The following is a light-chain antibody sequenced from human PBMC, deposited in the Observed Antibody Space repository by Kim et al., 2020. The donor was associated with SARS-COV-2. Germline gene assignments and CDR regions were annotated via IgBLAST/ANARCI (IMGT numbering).Light chain of an antibody. CDR2: DVT. CDR1: SSDVGLYNY. J-gene: IGLJ2*01. V-gene: IGLV2-8*01. CDR3: TSYAGRNDLV. Sequence: QSALTQPPSASGSPGQSVDISCTGTSSDVGLYNYVCWYQHHPGKAPKLIIYDVTKRPTGVPDRFSGSKSGNTASLTVSGLQAEDEADYYCTSYAGRNDLVFGGGTQLTVL.